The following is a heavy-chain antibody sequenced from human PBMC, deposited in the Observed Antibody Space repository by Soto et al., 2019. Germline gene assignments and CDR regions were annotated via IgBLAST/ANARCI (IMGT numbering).Heavy chain of an antibody. CDR2: IWYDGSNK. V-gene: IGHV3-33*01. J-gene: IGHJ6*02. CDR3: ARASITGTYGYYYGMDV. CDR1: GFTFSSYG. Sequence: PGGSLRLSCAASGFTFSSYGMHWVRQAPGKGLEWVAVIWYDGSNKYYADSVKGRFTISRDNSKNTLYLQMNSLRAEDTAVYYCARASITGTYGYYYGMDVWGQGTTVTVSS. D-gene: IGHD1-7*01.